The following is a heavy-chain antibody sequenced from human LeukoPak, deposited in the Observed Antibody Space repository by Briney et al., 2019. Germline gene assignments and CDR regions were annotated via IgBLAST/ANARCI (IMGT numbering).Heavy chain of an antibody. V-gene: IGHV1-69*04. Sequence: SVKVSCKASGGTFSSYAISWVRQAPGQGLEWMGRIIPILGIANYAQKFQGRVTITADKSTSTAYMELSSLRSEDTAVYYCARLGGFYYYDSSGYCDYWGQGTLVTVSS. CDR1: GGTFSSYA. J-gene: IGHJ4*02. CDR2: IIPILGIA. CDR3: ARLGGFYYYDSSGYCDY. D-gene: IGHD3-22*01.